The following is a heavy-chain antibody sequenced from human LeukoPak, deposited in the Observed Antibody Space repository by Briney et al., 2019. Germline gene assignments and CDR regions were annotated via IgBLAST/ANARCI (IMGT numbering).Heavy chain of an antibody. CDR2: TYYRSKWYN. V-gene: IGHV6-1*01. D-gene: IGHD3-10*01. CDR3: ARDQGHNGGEIDY. Sequence: SQTLSLTCAISGDSVSSNSAAWNWISQSPSRGLEWLGRTYYRSKWYNDYAVSVKSRITINPDTSKNQFSLQLNSVTPEDTAVYYCARDQGHNGGEIDYWGQGTLVTVSS. CDR1: GDSVSSNSAA. J-gene: IGHJ4*02.